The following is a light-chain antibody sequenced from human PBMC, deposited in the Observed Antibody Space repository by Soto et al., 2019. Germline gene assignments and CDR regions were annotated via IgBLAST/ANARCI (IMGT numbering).Light chain of an antibody. V-gene: IGKV1-27*01. CDR2: GAS. CDR3: QKYDSAPWT. J-gene: IGKJ1*01. CDR1: QGISNY. Sequence: DIQMTQSPSSLSASVRDRVTITCRASQGISNYLAWYQQKPGQVPKLLIYGASTLQSGVPTRFSGSGSGTDFTLTISSLQPEDVATYYCQKYDSAPWTFGQGTKVEIK.